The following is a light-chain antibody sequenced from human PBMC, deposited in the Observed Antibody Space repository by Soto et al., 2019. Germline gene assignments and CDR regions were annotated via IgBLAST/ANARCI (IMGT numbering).Light chain of an antibody. Sequence: EIVMTQSPVTLSASPGERVTLSCRASQSVNINLAWYQQRHGQASRVLIYGASNRASGIPDKFSGSGSGTDFTLTISSLEPDDFALYFCQQYKDWPPLTFGGGTRVEIK. V-gene: IGKV3D-15*01. CDR1: QSVNIN. J-gene: IGKJ4*01. CDR3: QQYKDWPPLT. CDR2: GAS.